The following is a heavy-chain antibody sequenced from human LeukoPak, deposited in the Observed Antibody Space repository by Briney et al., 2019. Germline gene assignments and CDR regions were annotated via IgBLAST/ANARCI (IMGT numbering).Heavy chain of an antibody. CDR3: ARGREYYDFWSGYYYDY. V-gene: IGHV4-30-2*01. J-gene: IGHJ4*02. CDR2: INHSGST. CDR1: GGSISSGGYS. D-gene: IGHD3-3*01. Sequence: SQTLSLTCAVSGGSISSGGYSWSWIRQPPGKGLEWIGEINHSGSTNYNPSLESRVTISVDTSKNQFSLKLSSVTAGDTAVYYCARGREYYDFWSGYYYDYWGQGTLVTVSS.